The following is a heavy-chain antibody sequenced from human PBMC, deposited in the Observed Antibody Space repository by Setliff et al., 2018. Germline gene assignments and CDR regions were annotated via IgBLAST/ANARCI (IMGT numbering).Heavy chain of an antibody. J-gene: IGHJ5*02. D-gene: IGHD3-3*01. CDR1: GFTFSSPW. Sequence: GGSLRLSCAASGFTFSSPWMAWVRQAPGKGLEWVANINQGGGEQFYVDSVRGRFIISRDNAKNSLYLHMSSLRADDTAVYYCSRDVYDFRTGQADPWGQGTLVTVSS. CDR2: INQGGGEQ. CDR3: SRDVYDFRTGQADP. V-gene: IGHV3-7*01.